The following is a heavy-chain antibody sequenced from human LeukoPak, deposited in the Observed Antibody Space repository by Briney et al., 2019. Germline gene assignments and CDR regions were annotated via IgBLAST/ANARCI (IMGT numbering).Heavy chain of an antibody. CDR3: AKRVRYFDWLLDY. D-gene: IGHD3-9*01. Sequence: GGSLRLSCAVSGFTFSSYAMSWVRQAPGKGLEWVSAISGSGGSTYYADSVKGRFTISRDNSKNTLYLQMNSLRAEDTAVYYCAKRVRYFDWLLDYWGQGTLVTVSS. V-gene: IGHV3-23*01. CDR1: GFTFSSYA. J-gene: IGHJ4*02. CDR2: ISGSGGST.